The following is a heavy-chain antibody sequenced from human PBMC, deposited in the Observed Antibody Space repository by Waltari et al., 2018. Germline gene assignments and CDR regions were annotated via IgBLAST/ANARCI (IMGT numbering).Heavy chain of an antibody. CDR1: AFPFSDYS. CDR3: ARDKEDRVDY. Sequence: QVQLVESGGGVVQPGGSRRLSCVASAFPFSDYSIRWVRQAPGQGLEWVSVISSDGDSERYEDSVKGRFAISRDNPGNTVYLQMNDLRAEDTGVYYCARDKEDRVDYWGQGILVSVSS. CDR2: ISSDGDSE. J-gene: IGHJ4*02. V-gene: IGHV3-30*09. D-gene: IGHD3-22*01.